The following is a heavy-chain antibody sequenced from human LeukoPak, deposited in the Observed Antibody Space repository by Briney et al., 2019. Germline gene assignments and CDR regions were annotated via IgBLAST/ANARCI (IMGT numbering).Heavy chain of an antibody. CDR2: INHSGST. V-gene: IGHV4-34*01. J-gene: IGHJ4*02. Sequence: SETLSLTCAVYGGSFSGYYWSWIRQPPGKGLEWIGEINHSGSTNYNPSLKSRVPISVDTSKNQFSLKLSSVTAADTAVYYCARGRIVATANPFDYWGQGTLVTVSS. CDR1: GGSFSGYY. CDR3: ARGRIVATANPFDY. D-gene: IGHD5-12*01.